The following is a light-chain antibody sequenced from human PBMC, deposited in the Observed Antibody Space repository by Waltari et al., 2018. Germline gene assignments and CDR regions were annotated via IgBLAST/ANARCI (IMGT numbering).Light chain of an antibody. J-gene: IGLJ2*01. V-gene: IGLV2-8*01. Sequence: QSAPTQPPSASGSPGQSVTISCTGTSSDVGGYRYISWYQQHPGKAPKLIIYEVDNRPSGVPHRFSGSKAGNTATLTVSGLQADDEADYYCSSYAGARHFLFDGGTKLTVL. CDR3: SSYAGARHFL. CDR2: EVD. CDR1: SSDVGGYRY.